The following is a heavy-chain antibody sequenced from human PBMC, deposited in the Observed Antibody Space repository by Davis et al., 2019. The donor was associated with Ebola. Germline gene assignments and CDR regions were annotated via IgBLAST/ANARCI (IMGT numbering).Heavy chain of an antibody. V-gene: IGHV1-18*04. J-gene: IGHJ4*02. CDR2: INPHNGNT. CDR3: ARRSYDFWSGDDY. D-gene: IGHD3-3*01. Sequence: AASVKVSCKTSGYTFTNYGITWVRQAPGQGLEWMGWINPHNGNTNYAQKLQGRVTMTTDTSTSTAYMELRSLRSDDTAVYYCARRSYDFWSGDDYWGQGTLVTVSS. CDR1: GYTFTNYG.